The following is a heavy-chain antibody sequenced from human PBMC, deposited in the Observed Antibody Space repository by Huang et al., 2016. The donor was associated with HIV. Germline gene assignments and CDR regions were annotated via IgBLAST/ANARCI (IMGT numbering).Heavy chain of an antibody. CDR3: ARDHPTSVTTFAPFQY. V-gene: IGHV1-69*13. CDR1: GGTFSSFA. J-gene: IGHJ4*02. D-gene: IGHD4-17*01. Sequence: QVQLVQSGAEVKKPGSSVKVSCKASGGTFSSFAISWVGQAPGQGLEWMGGIIPLFGSTKYAQKFQSRVTITADESTSTAFMELSSLRSEDTAVYFCARDHPTSVTTFAPFQYWGQGTLVSVSS. CDR2: IIPLFGST.